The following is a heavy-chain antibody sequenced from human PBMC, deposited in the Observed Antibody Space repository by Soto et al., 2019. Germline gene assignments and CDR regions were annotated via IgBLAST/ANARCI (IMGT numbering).Heavy chain of an antibody. V-gene: IGHV3-9*01. J-gene: IGHJ3*02. CDR2: ISWNSGSI. CDR1: GFTFDDYA. D-gene: IGHD5-12*01. CDR3: VKYMEPADYDYVAFDI. Sequence: GGSLRLSCAASGFTFDDYAMHWVRQAPGKGLEWVSGISWNSGSIGYADSVKGRFTISRYNAKNSLYLQMNSLRAEDTDLLYCVKYMEPADYDYVAFDIWGQGTMVTVSS.